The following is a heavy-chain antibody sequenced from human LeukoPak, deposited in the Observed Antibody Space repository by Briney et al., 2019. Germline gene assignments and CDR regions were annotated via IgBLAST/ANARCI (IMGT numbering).Heavy chain of an antibody. CDR1: GFTFSTYA. Sequence: GGSLRLSCAASGFTFSTYAMSWVRQAPGKELEWVSGMSTTGGGKYYADSVKGRFIISRDNSKNTLSLQMNSLRAEDTAVYYCARDRTIYFDQWGQGILVTVSS. J-gene: IGHJ4*02. V-gene: IGHV3-23*01. CDR2: MSTTGGGK. D-gene: IGHD3-3*01. CDR3: ARDRTIYFDQ.